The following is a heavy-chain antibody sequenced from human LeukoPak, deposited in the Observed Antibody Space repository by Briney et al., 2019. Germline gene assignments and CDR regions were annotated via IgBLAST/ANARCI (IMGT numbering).Heavy chain of an antibody. CDR1: GYTFTSHD. J-gene: IGHJ4*02. D-gene: IGHD3-10*01. CDR2: VNTDTGDT. V-gene: IGHV1-18*01. Sequence: ASVTLSCKASGYTFTSHDIDWVRQAPGQGLEWMGWVNTDTGDTKFAHNVQGRVAMTADTSTKTAYMELRSLRSADTAVYYCAKVLSRRSSGVDSWGQGTLVTVSA. CDR3: AKVLSRRSSGVDS.